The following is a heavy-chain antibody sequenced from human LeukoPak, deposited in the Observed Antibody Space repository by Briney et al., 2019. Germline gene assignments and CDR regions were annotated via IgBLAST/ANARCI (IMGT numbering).Heavy chain of an antibody. Sequence: ASMKVSCKASGYTFTGYYMHWVRQAPGQGLEWMGRINPNSGGTNYAQKFQGRVTMTRDTSISTAYMELSRLRSDDTAVYYCARADYYGSGEDFDYWGQGTLVTVSS. CDR3: ARADYYGSGEDFDY. CDR1: GYTFTGYY. J-gene: IGHJ4*02. V-gene: IGHV1-2*06. CDR2: INPNSGGT. D-gene: IGHD3-10*01.